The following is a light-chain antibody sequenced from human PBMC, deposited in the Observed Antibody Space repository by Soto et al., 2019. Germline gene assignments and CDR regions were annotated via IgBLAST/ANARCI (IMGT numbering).Light chain of an antibody. CDR2: DAS. V-gene: IGKV1-33*01. Sequence: DIQMTQSPSSLSAFVGDRVTITCQASQDISNYLNWYQQKPGKAPKLLIYDASNLETGVPSRFSGSGSGTDLTFTISSLQPEDIATYYCQQYDNLPRTFGQGTKLEIK. CDR1: QDISNY. CDR3: QQYDNLPRT. J-gene: IGKJ2*02.